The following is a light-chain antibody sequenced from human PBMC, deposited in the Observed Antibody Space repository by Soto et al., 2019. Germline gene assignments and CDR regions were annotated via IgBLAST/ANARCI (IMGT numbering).Light chain of an antibody. CDR2: GAS. Sequence: EIVMTQSPATLSVSPGERATLSCRASQNVSNNLAWYQQRPGQAPRLLIYGASTRATDIPARFSGTGSGTEFTLTISSLQSEDLAVYHCQQYESWPLTFGGGTKVDIK. J-gene: IGKJ4*01. CDR1: QNVSNN. CDR3: QQYESWPLT. V-gene: IGKV3D-15*01.